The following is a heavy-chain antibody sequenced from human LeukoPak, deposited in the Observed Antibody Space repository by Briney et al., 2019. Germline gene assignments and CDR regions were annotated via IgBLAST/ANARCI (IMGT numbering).Heavy chain of an antibody. CDR2: MNPNSGNT. D-gene: IGHD1-26*01. J-gene: IGHJ4*02. CDR3: ARVNSGSSLPYYFDY. V-gene: IGHV1-8*03. CDR1: GYTFTGYY. Sequence: ASVKVSCKASGYTFTGYYMHWVRQAPGQGLEWMGWMNPNSGNTGYAQKFQGRVTITRNTSISTAYMELSSLRSEDTAVYYCARVNSGSSLPYYFDYWGQGTLVTVSS.